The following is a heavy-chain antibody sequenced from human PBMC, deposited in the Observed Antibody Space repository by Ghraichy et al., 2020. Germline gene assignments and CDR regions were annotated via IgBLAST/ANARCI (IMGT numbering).Heavy chain of an antibody. CDR2: ISSSTSTI. CDR1: GFTFSSYY. J-gene: IGHJ4*02. V-gene: IGHV3-48*01. Sequence: GGIMRISCAASGFTFSSYYMNWVRQAPGKGLEWISYISSSTSTIYYADSVKSRFTIFRDNAKNSLFLQMNRVRAEYTAVYYCARSRLYLDYWGQVTLVTVSS. CDR3: ARSRLYLDY. D-gene: IGHD6-6*01.